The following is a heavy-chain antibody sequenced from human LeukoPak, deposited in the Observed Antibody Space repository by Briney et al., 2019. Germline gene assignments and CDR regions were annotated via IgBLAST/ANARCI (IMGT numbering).Heavy chain of an antibody. CDR1: GGSISSSNW. CDR2: IYHSGST. J-gene: IGHJ4*02. Sequence: SETLSLTCAVSGGSISSSNWWSWVRQPPGKGLEWIGEIYHSGSTNYNPSLKSRVTISVDKSKNQFSLKLTSVTAADTAAYYCARQGDSGWYYFDYWGQGTLATVSS. CDR3: ARQGDSGWYYFDY. V-gene: IGHV4-4*02. D-gene: IGHD6-19*01.